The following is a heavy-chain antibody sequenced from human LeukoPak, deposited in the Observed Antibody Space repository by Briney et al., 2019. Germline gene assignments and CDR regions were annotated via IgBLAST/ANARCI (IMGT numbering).Heavy chain of an antibody. CDR3: AASSPQNWKTHEY. J-gene: IGHJ4*02. D-gene: IGHD1-1*01. CDR1: GHTLIALS. Sequence: ASVKVSCRVSGHTLIALSMHWVRQAPGKGVEWLGGFEPEDGETIYAQQFQGRVTMTEDTSTDTAYMELSSLRSEDTAVYYCAASSPQNWKTHEYWGQGTLVTVSS. CDR2: FEPEDGET. V-gene: IGHV1-24*01.